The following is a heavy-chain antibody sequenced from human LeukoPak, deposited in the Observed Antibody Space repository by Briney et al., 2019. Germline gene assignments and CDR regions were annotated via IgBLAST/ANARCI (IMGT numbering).Heavy chain of an antibody. CDR3: AKSGLNRFDY. J-gene: IGHJ4*02. V-gene: IGHV3-9*01. D-gene: IGHD2-15*01. CDR1: GFTFDDYA. Sequence: GGSLRLSCAASGFTFDDYAMHWVRQAPGKGLEWVSGISWNSGSIGYADSVKGRFTISRDNSKNTLYLQMNSLRAEDTAVYYCAKSGLNRFDYWGQGTLVTVSS. CDR2: ISWNSGSI.